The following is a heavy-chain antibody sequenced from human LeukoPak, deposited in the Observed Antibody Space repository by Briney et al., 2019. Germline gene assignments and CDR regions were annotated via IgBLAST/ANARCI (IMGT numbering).Heavy chain of an antibody. CDR3: ARRGAVAGRFDY. J-gene: IGHJ4*02. D-gene: IGHD6-19*01. Sequence: GESLKISCKCSGYSYTSYWIGWVRQMPGKRLEWMGMIYPGDSATRYSPSFQGQVTISADTSISTAYLQWSSLKASDTAMYYCARRGAVAGRFDYWGQGTLVTVSS. V-gene: IGHV5-51*01. CDR1: GYSYTSYW. CDR2: IYPGDSAT.